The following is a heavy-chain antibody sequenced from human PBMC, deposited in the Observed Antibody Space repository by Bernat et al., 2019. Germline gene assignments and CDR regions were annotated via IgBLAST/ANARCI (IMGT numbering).Heavy chain of an antibody. J-gene: IGHJ3*02. CDR3: AGFLAAEDAFDI. Sequence: QVQLQESGPGLVKPSQTLSLTCTVSGGSIGSGGYYWSWIRQHPGKGLEWIGYIYYSGSTYYNPSLKSLVTISVDTSKNQFSLKLSSVTAADTAVYYCAGFLAAEDAFDIWGQGTMVTVSS. CDR2: IYYSGST. V-gene: IGHV4-31*01. CDR1: GGSIGSGGYY. D-gene: IGHD6-13*01.